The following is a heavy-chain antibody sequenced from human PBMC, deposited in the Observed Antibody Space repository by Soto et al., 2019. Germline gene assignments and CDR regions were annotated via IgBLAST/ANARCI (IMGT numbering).Heavy chain of an antibody. Sequence: EVQLLESGGGLVQPGGSLTLSCATSGFTFSSYAMVWVRQAAEKGLEWVASISNNGDSAYYADSVKGRFTISRGNSENTLYLQMNGLRADDTALYFCARSRVFIGSIVTRSDSWGQGTQVTVSS. CDR2: ISNNGDSA. V-gene: IGHV3-23*01. CDR3: ARSRVFIGSIVTRSDS. CDR1: GFTFSSYA. D-gene: IGHD2-15*01. J-gene: IGHJ4*02.